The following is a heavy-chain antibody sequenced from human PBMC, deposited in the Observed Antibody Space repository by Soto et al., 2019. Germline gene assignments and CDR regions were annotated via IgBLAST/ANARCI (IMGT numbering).Heavy chain of an antibody. Sequence: QVQLVQSGAEVKKPGSSVKVSCKASGGTFSIYGISWVRQAPGQGLEWMGGIIPIFGTANYAQKFQGRVTITADESTRTAYMELSSLRSEDTAVYYCARDRWSYDILTGYLGYFDYWGQGILVTVSS. CDR2: IIPIFGTA. V-gene: IGHV1-69*12. CDR1: GGTFSIYG. CDR3: ARDRWSYDILTGYLGYFDY. D-gene: IGHD3-9*01. J-gene: IGHJ4*02.